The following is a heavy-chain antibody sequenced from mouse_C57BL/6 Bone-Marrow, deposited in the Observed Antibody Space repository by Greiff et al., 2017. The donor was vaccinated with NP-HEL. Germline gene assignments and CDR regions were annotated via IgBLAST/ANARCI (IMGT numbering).Heavy chain of an antibody. D-gene: IGHD1-1*01. V-gene: IGHV1-59*01. Sequence: QVQLKQPGAELVRPGTSVKLSCKASGYTFTSYWMHWVKQRPGQGLEWIGVIDPSDSYTNYNQKFKGKATLTVDTSSSTAYMQLSSLTSEDSAVYYCARSGYYGVGFDYWGQGTTLTVSS. CDR2: IDPSDSYT. CDR3: ARSGYYGVGFDY. J-gene: IGHJ2*01. CDR1: GYTFTSYW.